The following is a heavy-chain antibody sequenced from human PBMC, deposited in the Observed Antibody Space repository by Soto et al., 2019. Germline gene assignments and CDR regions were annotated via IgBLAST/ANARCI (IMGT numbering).Heavy chain of an antibody. CDR2: ISAYNDHT. Sequence: VASVKVSCKASGYIMTTYGVSWVRQAPGQGLEWVGWISAYNDHTNYAQKFQGRVTMTTDTSTSTAYMELSSLRSEDTAVYYFARTSGYYFYYYWG. V-gene: IGHV1-18*01. CDR1: GYIMTTYG. CDR3: ARTSGYYFYYY. J-gene: IGHJ4*01. D-gene: IGHD3-22*01.